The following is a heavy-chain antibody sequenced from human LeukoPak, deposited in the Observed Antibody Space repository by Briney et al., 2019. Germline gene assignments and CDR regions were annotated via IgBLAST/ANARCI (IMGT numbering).Heavy chain of an antibody. D-gene: IGHD3-10*01. CDR1: GGSISSGGYY. J-gene: IGHJ5*02. CDR2: IYYSGST. V-gene: IGHV4-31*03. CDR3: AREITMVRGVIITGGFDP. Sequence: YPSETLSLTCTVSGGSISSGGYYWSWIRQHPGKGLEWIGYIYYSGSTCYNPSLKSRVTISVDTSKNQFSLKLSSVTAADTAVYYCAREITMVRGVIITGGFDPWGQGTLVTVSS.